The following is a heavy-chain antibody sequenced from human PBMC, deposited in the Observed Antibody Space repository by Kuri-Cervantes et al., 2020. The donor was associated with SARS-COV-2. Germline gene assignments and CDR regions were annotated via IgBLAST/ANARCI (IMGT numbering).Heavy chain of an antibody. Sequence: LRLSCTVSGGSISSGGYYWSWIRQHPGKGLEWIGYIYYSGSTYYNPSLKSRVTISVDTSKDQFSLKLSSVTAADTAVYYCARVDVGYYYGMDVWGQGTTVTVSS. CDR1: GGSISSGGYY. CDR3: ARVDVGYYYGMDV. J-gene: IGHJ6*02. CDR2: IYYSGST. D-gene: IGHD3-10*02. V-gene: IGHV4-31*03.